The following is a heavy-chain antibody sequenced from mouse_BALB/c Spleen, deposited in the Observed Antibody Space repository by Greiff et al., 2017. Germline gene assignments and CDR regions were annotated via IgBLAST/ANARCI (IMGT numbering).Heavy chain of an antibody. J-gene: IGHJ4*01. CDR1: EYAFPSHD. CDR2: INSDGGST. Sequence: DVQLVESGGGLVQPSESLYLSCEFNEYAFPSHDMSWVRKTPEKRLELVAAINSDGGSTYYPDTMERRFIISRDSTKKTLYLQVSILRSEDTALYYCAREYYGCGYGAMDYWGQGTSVTVSA. D-gene: IGHD1-1*01. V-gene: IGHV5-2*01. CDR3: AREYYGCGYGAMDY.